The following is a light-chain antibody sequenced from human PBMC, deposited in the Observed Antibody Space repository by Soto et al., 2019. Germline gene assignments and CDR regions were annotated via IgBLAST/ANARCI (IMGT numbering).Light chain of an antibody. V-gene: IGLV2-14*03. CDR3: TSYTTRRLYV. CDR2: DVS. J-gene: IGLJ1*01. CDR1: SSDVGAYEY. Sequence: QSVLTHPASVSGSPGQSITISCTGTSSDVGAYEYVSWYQQHPGKAPKLLIYDVSNRPSGVSTRFSGSKSGNTASLTISGLQAEDEGDYYCTSYTTRRLYVFGSGTKVTVL.